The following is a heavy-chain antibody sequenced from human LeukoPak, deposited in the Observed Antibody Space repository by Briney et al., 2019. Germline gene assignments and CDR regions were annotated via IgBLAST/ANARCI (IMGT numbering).Heavy chain of an antibody. CDR2: FDPEDGET. D-gene: IGHD2-2*01. V-gene: IGHV1-24*01. J-gene: IGHJ6*03. Sequence: ASVKVSCKVSGYTLTELSMHWVRQAPGKGLEWMGGFDPEDGETIYAQKFQGRVTMTEDTSTDTAYMELSSLRSEDTAVYYCARDFKYQLPTTHYYYYYMDVWGKGTTVTVSS. CDR1: GYTLTELS. CDR3: ARDFKYQLPTTHYYYYYMDV.